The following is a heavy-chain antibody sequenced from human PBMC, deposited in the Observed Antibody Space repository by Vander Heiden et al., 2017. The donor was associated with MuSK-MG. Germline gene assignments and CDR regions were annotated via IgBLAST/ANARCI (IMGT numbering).Heavy chain of an antibody. CDR2: IYYSGST. CDR3: AREAPMVRGEDWFDP. Sequence: QVQLQESGPGLVKPSQTLSLTCTVSGGYISRGGYDWSWISQHPGKGLEWIGYIYYSGSTYYNPYLKSRVTISVDTSKNQFSVKLSSVNAADTAVYYCAREAPMVRGEDWFDPWGQGTLVTVSS. CDR1: GGYISRGGYD. J-gene: IGHJ5*02. D-gene: IGHD3-10*01. V-gene: IGHV4-31*03.